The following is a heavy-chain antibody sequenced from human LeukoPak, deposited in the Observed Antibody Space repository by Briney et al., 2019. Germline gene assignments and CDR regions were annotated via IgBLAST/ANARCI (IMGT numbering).Heavy chain of an antibody. CDR2: ITESGGGT. J-gene: IGHJ4*02. CDR1: GFTFGSYA. V-gene: IGHV3-23*01. D-gene: IGHD3-22*01. Sequence: PGRSLRLSCAASGFTFGSYAMYWVRQAPGKGLEWVSAITESGGGTYYTDSVKGRFTISRDNSKNTLYLQMNSLRAEDSALYYCAKGNTHYYYDYWGQGTLVTVSS. CDR3: AKGNTHYYYDY.